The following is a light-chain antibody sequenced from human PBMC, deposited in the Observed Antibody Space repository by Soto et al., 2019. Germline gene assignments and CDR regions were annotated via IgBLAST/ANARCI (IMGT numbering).Light chain of an antibody. V-gene: IGKV3-20*01. CDR1: QSISSY. CDR2: DAS. CDR3: QQYGSSALT. Sequence: EIVLTQSPGTLSLSPGERATLSCRASQSISSYLAWYQQKPGQAPRLLIYDASSRPTGIPDRFSGSGSGTDFTLTISRLEPEDFAVYYCQQYGSSALTFGGGTKVDI. J-gene: IGKJ4*01.